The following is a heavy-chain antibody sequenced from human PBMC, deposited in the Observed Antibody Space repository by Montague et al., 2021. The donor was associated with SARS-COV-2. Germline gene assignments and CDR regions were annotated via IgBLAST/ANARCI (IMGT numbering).Heavy chain of an antibody. CDR3: ARGDGVVVAAPDI. J-gene: IGHJ3*02. Sequence: TLSLTCTVSGGSISNGGYYCSWIRQHPGKGLEWIGYMYDSGSTYYNPSLTSRVTMSLDTSKNQFSLKPSSVTAADTAVYYCARGDGVVVAAPDIWGQGTMVTVSS. CDR1: GGSISNGGYY. V-gene: IGHV4-31*03. D-gene: IGHD2-15*01. CDR2: MYDSGST.